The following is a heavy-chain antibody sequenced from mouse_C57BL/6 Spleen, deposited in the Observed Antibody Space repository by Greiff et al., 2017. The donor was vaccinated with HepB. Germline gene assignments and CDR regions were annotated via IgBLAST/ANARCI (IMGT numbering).Heavy chain of an antibody. Sequence: QVQLKQPGPELVKPGASVKLSCKASGYTFTSYWMNWVKQRPGQGLEWIGMIHPNSGSTNYNEKFKSKATLTVDKSSSTAYMQLSSLTSEDSAVYYCARSTVVATDYFDYWGQGTTLTVSS. CDR1: GYTFTSYW. V-gene: IGHV1-64*01. CDR2: IHPNSGST. J-gene: IGHJ2*01. CDR3: ARSTVVATDYFDY. D-gene: IGHD1-1*01.